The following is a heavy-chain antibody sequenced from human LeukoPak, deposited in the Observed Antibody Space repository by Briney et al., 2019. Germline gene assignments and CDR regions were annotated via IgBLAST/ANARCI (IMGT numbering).Heavy chain of an antibody. CDR2: ISSSGSMI. CDR1: GFTFSDYY. Sequence: PGGSLRLSCAASGFTFSDYYMSWIRQAPGKGLEWVSYISSSGSMISDADSVKGRFTISRDNAKKSLYLQMNSLRAEDTAVYYCARYEYIHGDLTNFDSWGQGTLVIVSS. CDR3: ARYEYIHGDLTNFDS. J-gene: IGHJ4*02. V-gene: IGHV3-11*04. D-gene: IGHD4-17*01.